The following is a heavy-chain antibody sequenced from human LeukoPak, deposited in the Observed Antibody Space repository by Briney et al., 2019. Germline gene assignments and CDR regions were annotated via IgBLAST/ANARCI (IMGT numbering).Heavy chain of an antibody. CDR1: GGSISSYY. J-gene: IGHJ4*02. V-gene: IGHV4-59*01. D-gene: IGHD3-22*01. CDR2: IYYSGST. Sequence: PSETLSLTCTVSGGSISSYYWSWIRQPPGKGLEWIGYIYYSGSTNYNPSLKSRVTISVDTSKNQFSLNLSSVTAADTAVYYCARESYYYETSGYRYYFDFWGQGALVTVSS. CDR3: ARESYYYETSGYRYYFDF.